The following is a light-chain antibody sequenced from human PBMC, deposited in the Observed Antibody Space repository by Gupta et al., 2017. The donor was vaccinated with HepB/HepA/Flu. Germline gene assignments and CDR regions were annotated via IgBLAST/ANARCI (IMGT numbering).Light chain of an antibody. CDR3: MQGTETPDA. Sequence: DIVMTQSPLSLPVTPGEPASISCRSSQSLLHSNGYNFLNWVLQRPGQSPQLLIYVVSKRASGVPDRFSGSESGTDFTLKISNVEAEDVGTYYCMQGTETPDAFGRGTKLEIK. CDR1: QSLLHSNGYNF. CDR2: VVS. V-gene: IGKV2-28*01. J-gene: IGKJ4*01.